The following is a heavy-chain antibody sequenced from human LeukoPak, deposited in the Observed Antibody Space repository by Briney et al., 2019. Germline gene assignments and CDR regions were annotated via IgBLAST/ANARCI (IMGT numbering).Heavy chain of an antibody. CDR1: GYTFTSYD. CDR3: ARDCSSTSCYWNYYYGMDV. V-gene: IGHV1-8*01. J-gene: IGHJ6*02. D-gene: IGHD2-2*01. Sequence: ASVKVSCKASGYTFTSYDINWVRQATGQGLEWMGWMNPNSGNTGYAQKFQGRVTMTTDTSTSTAYMELRSLRSDDTAVYYCARDCSSTSCYWNYYYGMDVWGQGTTVTVSS. CDR2: MNPNSGNT.